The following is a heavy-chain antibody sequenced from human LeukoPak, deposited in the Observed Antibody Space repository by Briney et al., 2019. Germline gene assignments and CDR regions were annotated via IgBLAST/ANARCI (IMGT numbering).Heavy chain of an antibody. D-gene: IGHD4-23*01. CDR3: VKGGGNVRRYFEY. CDR2: ISVNGGTT. V-gene: IGHV3-23*01. Sequence: GGSLRLSCAASGFTFSSYAMTWVRQAPGKGLEWVSSISVNGGTTYYADSVKGRFTISRDSSKYTLYLQMNSLRAEDTAVYYCVKGGGNVRRYFEYWGQGTLVTVSS. CDR1: GFTFSSYA. J-gene: IGHJ4*02.